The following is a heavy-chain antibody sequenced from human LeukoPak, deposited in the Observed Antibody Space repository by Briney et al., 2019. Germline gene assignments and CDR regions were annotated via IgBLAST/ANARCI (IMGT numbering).Heavy chain of an antibody. D-gene: IGHD5-18*01. CDR3: AREKSRGYSYGPYYFDY. CDR2: IYYSGST. J-gene: IGHJ4*02. Sequence: PSETLSLTCTVSGGSISSSSYYWGWIRQPPGKGLEWLGSIYYSGSTYYNPSLKSRVTISVDTSKNQFSLKLSSVTAADTAVYYCAREKSRGYSYGPYYFDYWGQGTLVTVSS. V-gene: IGHV4-39*07. CDR1: GGSISSSSYY.